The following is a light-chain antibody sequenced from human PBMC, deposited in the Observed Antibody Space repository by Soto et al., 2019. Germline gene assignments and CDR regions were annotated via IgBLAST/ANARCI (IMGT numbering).Light chain of an antibody. Sequence: DIQMTQSPSSLSASVRDRVTITCRASQGIHTYLAWYQQKEGKVPILLIYAASTLQSGVPSRFSGSGSGTDFTLTISSLQPEDVATYYCQNYNSAPFTFGPGTKVDLK. CDR3: QNYNSAPFT. V-gene: IGKV1-27*01. CDR2: AAS. CDR1: QGIHTY. J-gene: IGKJ3*01.